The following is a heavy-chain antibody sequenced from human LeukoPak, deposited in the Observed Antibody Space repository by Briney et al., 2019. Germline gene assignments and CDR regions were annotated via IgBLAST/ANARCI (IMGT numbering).Heavy chain of an antibody. CDR1: GFTFSDYY. V-gene: IGHV3-11*06. CDR2: ISNTSSYI. Sequence: GGSLRLSCAASGFTFSDYYMSWIRQAPGKGLEWVPYISNTSSYINYADSVRGRFTISRDNAENSLYLQMNSLRAEDTAVYYCAREDSSSWPFDYWGQGTLVTVSS. J-gene: IGHJ4*02. CDR3: AREDSSSWPFDY. D-gene: IGHD6-13*01.